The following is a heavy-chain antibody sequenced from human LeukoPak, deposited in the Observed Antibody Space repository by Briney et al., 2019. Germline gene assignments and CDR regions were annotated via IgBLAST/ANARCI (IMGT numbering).Heavy chain of an antibody. Sequence: GGSLRLSCAASGFTFSSYAMSWVRQAPGKGLEWVSAISGSGGSTYYADSVKGRFTISRDNSKNTLYLQMNSLRAEDTAVYYCATTPDPGYSSGWFFDYWGQGTLVTVSS. V-gene: IGHV3-23*01. CDR1: GFTFSSYA. J-gene: IGHJ4*02. D-gene: IGHD6-19*01. CDR2: ISGSGGST. CDR3: ATTPDPGYSSGWFFDY.